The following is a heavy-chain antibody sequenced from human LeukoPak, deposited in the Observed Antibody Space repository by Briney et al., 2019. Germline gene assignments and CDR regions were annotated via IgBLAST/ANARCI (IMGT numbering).Heavy chain of an antibody. Sequence: PSQTLSLTCTVSGGSISSGDYYWSWIRQPPGKGLEWIGYIYYSGSTYYNPSLKSRVTISVDTSKNQFSLKLSSVTAADTAVYYCARLWLGELSPLFDYWGQGTLVTVSS. V-gene: IGHV4-30-4*01. CDR1: GGSISSGDYY. CDR2: IYYSGST. CDR3: ARLWLGELSPLFDY. D-gene: IGHD3-10*01. J-gene: IGHJ4*02.